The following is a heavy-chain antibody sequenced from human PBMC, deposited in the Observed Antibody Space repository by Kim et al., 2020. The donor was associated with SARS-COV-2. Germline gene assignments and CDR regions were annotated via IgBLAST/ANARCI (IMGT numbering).Heavy chain of an antibody. V-gene: IGHV4-39*01. CDR3: AIEPGGSGSYYKDYFDY. D-gene: IGHD3-10*01. J-gene: IGHJ4*02. Sequence: RKGRVTISVDTSKNQFSLKLSSVTAADTAVYYCAIEPGGSGSYYKDYFDYWGQGTLVTVSS.